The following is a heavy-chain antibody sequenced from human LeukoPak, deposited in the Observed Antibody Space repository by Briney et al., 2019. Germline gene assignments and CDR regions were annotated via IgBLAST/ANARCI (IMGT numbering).Heavy chain of an antibody. J-gene: IGHJ3*02. CDR2: IIPIFGTA. D-gene: IGHD2-2*01. V-gene: IGHV1-69*01. CDR1: GGTFSSYA. Sequence: SVKFSCKTSGGTFSSYAISWVRQAPGQGLEWRGGIIPIFGTANYAQKFQGRVTITADESTSTAYMELSSLRSEDTAVYYCARAPDIVVVPDARHAFDIWGQGTMVTVSS. CDR3: ARAPDIVVVPDARHAFDI.